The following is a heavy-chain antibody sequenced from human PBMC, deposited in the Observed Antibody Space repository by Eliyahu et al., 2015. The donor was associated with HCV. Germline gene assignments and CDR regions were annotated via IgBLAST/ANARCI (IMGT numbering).Heavy chain of an antibody. J-gene: IGHJ3*02. D-gene: IGHD5-12*01. V-gene: IGHV4-59*01. CDR2: IYYSGST. CDR3: ARGHNQLLWRYSGYDGWYVFDI. Sequence: QVQLQESGPGLVKPSETLSLTCTVSGXSISXYYWSWXRQPPGKGLEWIGYIYYSGSTNYNPSLKSRVTISVDTSKNQFSLKLSSVTAADTAVYYCARGHNQLLWRYSGYDGWYVFDIWGQGTMVTVSS. CDR1: GXSISXYY.